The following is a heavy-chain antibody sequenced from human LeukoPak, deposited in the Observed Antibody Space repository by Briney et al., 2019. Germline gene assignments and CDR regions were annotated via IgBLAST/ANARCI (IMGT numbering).Heavy chain of an antibody. Sequence: PSETLSLTCTVSGGSISSGDYYWTWIRQPPGKGLEWIGSIYSSENTYYSPSLKSRLTISIDTSKNQFSLKLSSVTAADTAVYYCAKTRPLDSSSWSHGDYWGQGTLVTVSS. CDR2: IYSSENT. J-gene: IGHJ4*02. D-gene: IGHD6-13*01. CDR1: GGSISSGDYY. V-gene: IGHV4-30-4*01. CDR3: AKTRPLDSSSWSHGDY.